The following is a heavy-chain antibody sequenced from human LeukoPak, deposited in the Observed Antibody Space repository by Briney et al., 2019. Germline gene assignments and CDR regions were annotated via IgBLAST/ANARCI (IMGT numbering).Heavy chain of an antibody. D-gene: IGHD5-18*01. CDR1: GLTFSSHW. CDR2: ITNDGSST. J-gene: IGHJ4*02. V-gene: IGHV3-74*01. Sequence: PGGSLRLSCAASGLTFSSHWMHWVRQAPGKGLVWVSRITNDGSSTTYADSVKGRFTISRDNAKNMLYLQVNSLRAEDTAVYYCARSGGYSYGYFDYWGQGTLATVSS. CDR3: ARSGGYSYGYFDY.